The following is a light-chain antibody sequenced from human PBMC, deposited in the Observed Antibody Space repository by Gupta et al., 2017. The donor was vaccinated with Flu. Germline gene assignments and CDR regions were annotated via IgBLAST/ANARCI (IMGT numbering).Light chain of an antibody. Sequence: TVTMSCTRSSGSIAGTSVQWYQQRPCSSPTIVMSDFNQRPSGVPGRFSGSIDTSSNSASLTISGLKAEDEADYYCQSYDNTNRVFGGGTRLTVL. J-gene: IGLJ3*02. CDR1: SGSIAGTS. CDR3: QSYDNTNRV. CDR2: DFN. V-gene: IGLV6-57*01.